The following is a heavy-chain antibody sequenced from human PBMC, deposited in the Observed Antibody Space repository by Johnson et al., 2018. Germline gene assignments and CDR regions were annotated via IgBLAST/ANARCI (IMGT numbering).Heavy chain of an antibody. D-gene: IGHD1-26*01. CDR1: GFTFSSYS. CDR2: FSSSSSYI. J-gene: IGHJ1*01. Sequence: VQLVQSGGGLVKPGGSLRLSCAASGFTFSSYSMNWVRQAPGKGLEWVSSFSSSSSYIYYADSVKGRFTISRDNAKNSLWLQMNSLRAEDTAVYYGATEGGSYGQNVSYFQHWGQGTLVTVSS. V-gene: IGHV3-21*01. CDR3: ATEGGSYGQNVSYFQH.